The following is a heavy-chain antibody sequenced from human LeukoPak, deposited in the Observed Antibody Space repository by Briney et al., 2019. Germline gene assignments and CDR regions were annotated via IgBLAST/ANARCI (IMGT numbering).Heavy chain of an antibody. CDR3: ARSYSSSWPLYYYYGMDV. CDR2: INPNSGGT. CDR1: GGTFSSYA. V-gene: IGHV1-2*02. J-gene: IGHJ6*02. Sequence: ASVKVSCKASGGTFSSYAISWVRQAPGQGLEWMGWINPNSGGTNYAQKFQGRVTMTRDTSISTAYMELSRLRSDDTAVYYCARSYSSSWPLYYYYGMDVWGQGTTVTVSS. D-gene: IGHD6-13*01.